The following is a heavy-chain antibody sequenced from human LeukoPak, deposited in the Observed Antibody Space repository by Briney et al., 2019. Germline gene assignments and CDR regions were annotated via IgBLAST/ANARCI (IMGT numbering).Heavy chain of an antibody. Sequence: SETLSLTCSVSGASVSSDYWNWIRQSPGRGLDWIGYTHYRGDINYNPSLKSRLTMSVDASSNQVSLKLSSVTAADAAVYYCGRNLGSGSDHWGQGTLVTVSS. CDR3: GRNLGSGSDH. D-gene: IGHD3-10*01. CDR2: THYRGDI. CDR1: GASVSSDY. V-gene: IGHV4-59*02. J-gene: IGHJ4*02.